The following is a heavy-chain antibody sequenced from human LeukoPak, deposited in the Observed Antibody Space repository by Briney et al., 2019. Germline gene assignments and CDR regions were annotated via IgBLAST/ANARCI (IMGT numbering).Heavy chain of an antibody. CDR2: ISYDGSNK. D-gene: IGHD5-18*01. V-gene: IGHV3-30-3*01. J-gene: IGHJ4*02. CDR3: ARAHRVQLWRLDY. Sequence: PGGSLRLSCAASGFTFSSYAMHWVRQASGKGLEWVAVISYDGSNKYYADSVKGRFTISRDNSKNTLYLQMNSLRAEDTAVYYCARAHRVQLWRLDYWGQGTLVTVSS. CDR1: GFTFSSYA.